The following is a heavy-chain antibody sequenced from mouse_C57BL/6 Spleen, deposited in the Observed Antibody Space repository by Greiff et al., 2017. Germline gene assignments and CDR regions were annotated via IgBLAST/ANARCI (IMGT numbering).Heavy chain of an antibody. D-gene: IGHD2-3*01. CDR2: PSDSYT. CDR3: AIGWLLHFDY. Sequence: PSDSYTNYNQKFKGKSTLTVDKSSSTAYMQLSSLTSEDSAVYYCAIGWLLHFDYWGQGTTLTVSS. J-gene: IGHJ2*01. V-gene: IGHV1-69*01.